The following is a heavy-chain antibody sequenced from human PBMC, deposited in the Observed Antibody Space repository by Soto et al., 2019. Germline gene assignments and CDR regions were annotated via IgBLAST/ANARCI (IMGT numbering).Heavy chain of an antibody. V-gene: IGHV5-10-1*01. CDR2: IDPSDSYT. Sequence: PGESLKISCKGSGYSFTSYWISWVRQMPGKGREWMGRIDPSDSYTNYSPSFQGHVTISADKSISTAYLQWSSLKASDTAMYYCARHLRAGYSSGYPTLNFDYWGQGTLVTSPQ. D-gene: IGHD6-19*01. CDR3: ARHLRAGYSSGYPTLNFDY. CDR1: GYSFTSYW. J-gene: IGHJ4*02.